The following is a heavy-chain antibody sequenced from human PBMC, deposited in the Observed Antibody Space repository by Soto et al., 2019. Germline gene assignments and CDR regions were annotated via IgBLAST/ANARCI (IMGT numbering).Heavy chain of an antibody. CDR2: IIPIFGTA. CDR1: GGTFSSYA. J-gene: IGHJ6*02. Sequence: VASVKVSCKASGGTFSSYAISWVRQAPGQGLEWMGGIIPIFGTANYAQKFQGRVTITADKSTSTAYMELSSLRSEDTAVYYCARDSSGGMDVWGQGTTVAVSS. V-gene: IGHV1-69*06. CDR3: ARDSSGGMDV.